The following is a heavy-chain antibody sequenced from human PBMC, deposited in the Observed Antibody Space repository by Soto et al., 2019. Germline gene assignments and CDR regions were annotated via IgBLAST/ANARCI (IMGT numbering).Heavy chain of an antibody. CDR2: IYHIGST. Sequence: SETLSLTCAVSGGSVSSSQWWTWVRQAPGKGLEWLGEIYHIGSTKYNPSLKSRVTISVDKSNNHFSLNLSSVTAADTAVYYCARLGDYYQAFDYWGHGALVTVSS. CDR1: GGSVSSSQW. D-gene: IGHD3-22*01. V-gene: IGHV4-4*02. J-gene: IGHJ4*01. CDR3: ARLGDYYQAFDY.